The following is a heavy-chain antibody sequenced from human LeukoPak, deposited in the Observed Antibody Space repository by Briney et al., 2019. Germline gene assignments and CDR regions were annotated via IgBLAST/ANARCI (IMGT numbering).Heavy chain of an antibody. CDR3: AIGTMVRGVRTNDAFDI. D-gene: IGHD3-10*01. Sequence: ASVKVSCKASGYTFTSYYMHWVRQAPGQGLEWLGIINPSGGSTSYAQKFQGRVTMTRDMSTSTVYMELSSLRSEDTAVYYCAIGTMVRGVRTNDAFDIWGQGTMVTVSS. J-gene: IGHJ3*02. V-gene: IGHV1-46*01. CDR2: INPSGGST. CDR1: GYTFTSYY.